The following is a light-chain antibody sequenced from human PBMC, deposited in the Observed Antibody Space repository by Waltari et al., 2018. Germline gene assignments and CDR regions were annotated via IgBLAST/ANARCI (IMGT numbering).Light chain of an antibody. Sequence: ETTLTHSPAFMSATPGDNVNISCQACQDIDDDVNWYQQKPGEAPIFIILESTTRVHGISPRFSGSGYGRDFTLTINNIQSEDAAYYFCLQHDNFPLTFGQGTKVEIK. J-gene: IGKJ2*01. CDR1: QDIDDD. CDR3: LQHDNFPLT. V-gene: IGKV5-2*01. CDR2: EST.